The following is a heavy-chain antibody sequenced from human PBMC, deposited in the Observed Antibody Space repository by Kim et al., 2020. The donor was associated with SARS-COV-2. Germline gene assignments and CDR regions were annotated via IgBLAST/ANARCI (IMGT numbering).Heavy chain of an antibody. CDR3: ARGNYYESVSLSDYYNGMDV. CDR2: ISFDGRNK. V-gene: IGHV3-30-3*01. Sequence: GGYLRLSCAASGVSFDSSAMNWVRQAPGKGLEWVAVISFDGRNKAYADSVKGRFTISRDNSKSTLHLQMNSLRVEDTAVYYCARGNYYESVSLSDYYNGMDVWGQGTTVTVSS. CDR1: GVSFDSSA. J-gene: IGHJ6*02. D-gene: IGHD3-10*01.